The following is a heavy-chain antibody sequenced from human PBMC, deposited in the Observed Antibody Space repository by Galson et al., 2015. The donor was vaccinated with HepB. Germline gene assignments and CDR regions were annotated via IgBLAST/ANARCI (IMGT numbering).Heavy chain of an antibody. CDR1: GFTFSNYA. D-gene: IGHD1-1*01. CDR2: ISDSGGSA. CDR3: ARYRTTRKYSYQDGLDI. V-gene: IGHV3-23*01. J-gene: IGHJ6*02. Sequence: PRLSCAGSGFTFSNYAMNWVRQTPGKGLEWVSGISDSGGSASWADSVKGRFSTSRDNSRNTVYLQMNSLRGEDTGIYYCARYRTTRKYSYQDGLDIWGQGTTVTVSS.